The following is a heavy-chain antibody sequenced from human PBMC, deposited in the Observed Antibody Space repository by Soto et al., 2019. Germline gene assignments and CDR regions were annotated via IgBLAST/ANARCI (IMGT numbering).Heavy chain of an antibody. CDR1: GLSLRTTGVG. D-gene: IGHD2-21*02. J-gene: IGHJ6*02. CDR3: VQSRCGGDCLEIYSSHAYNGLDV. CDR2: LYWDDDQ. V-gene: IGHV2-5*02. Sequence: QVTLKESGPTLVKPTQTLTLTCTVSGLSLRTTGVGVGWVRPPPGKALEWLARLYWDDDQRYSPSLRSRLTIAKDISEKQVVLTMTNMDTVDTATYYCVQSRCGGDCLEIYSSHAYNGLDVWGQGTTVTVSS.